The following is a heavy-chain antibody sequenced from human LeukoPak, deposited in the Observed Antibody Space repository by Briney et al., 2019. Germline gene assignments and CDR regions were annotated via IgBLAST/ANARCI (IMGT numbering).Heavy chain of an antibody. V-gene: IGHV3-49*03. CDR3: TRDSPYGSGTHYASLYDY. D-gene: IGHD3-10*01. J-gene: IGHJ4*02. CDR2: IRSRAYGEAT. Sequence: GGSLRLSCRASGFTFGDYGMSWFRQAPGKGLKWVGFIRSRAYGEATEYAASVQGRFTISRDDSKNIAYLQMNSLKTEDTAVYYCTRDSPYGSGTHYASLYDYWGQGTLVIVSS. CDR1: GFTFGDYG.